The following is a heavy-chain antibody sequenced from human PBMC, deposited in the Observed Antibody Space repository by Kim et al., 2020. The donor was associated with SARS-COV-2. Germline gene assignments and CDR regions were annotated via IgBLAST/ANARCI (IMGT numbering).Heavy chain of an antibody. D-gene: IGHD4-17*01. V-gene: IGHV4-31*03. CDR2: IYYSGST. CDR1: GGSISSGGYY. J-gene: IGHJ6*02. CDR3: AREGLGSYYYYGMDV. Sequence: SETLSLTCTVSGGSISSGGYYWSWIRQHPGKGLEWIGYIYYSGSTYYNPSLKSRVTISVDTSKNQFSLKLSSVTAADTAVYYCAREGLGSYYYYGMDVWGQGTTVTVSS.